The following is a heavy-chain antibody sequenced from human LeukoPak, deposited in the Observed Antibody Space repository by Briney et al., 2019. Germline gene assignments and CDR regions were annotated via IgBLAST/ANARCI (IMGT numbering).Heavy chain of an antibody. CDR2: IYYSGSI. V-gene: IGHV4-59*01. J-gene: IGHJ5*02. D-gene: IGHD6-19*01. Sequence: SETLSLTCTVSGGSISSYYWSWIRQPPGKGLGWIGYIYYSGSINYNPSLKSRITISVDTSKNQFSLKLSSVTAADTAVYYCARAEYSSESWFDPWGQGTLVTVSS. CDR3: ARAEYSSESWFDP. CDR1: GGSISSYY.